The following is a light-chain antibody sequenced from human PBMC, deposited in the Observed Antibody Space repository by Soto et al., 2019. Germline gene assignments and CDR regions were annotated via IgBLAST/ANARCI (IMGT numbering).Light chain of an antibody. Sequence: QSVLTQPPSASGSPGQSVTISCTGTSSDVVGYNYVSWYQQHPGKAPKPMIYEVSKRPSGVPDRFSGSKSGNTASLTVSGLQAEDEADYYCSSYAGSNNFVFGTG. CDR3: SSYAGSNNFV. CDR2: EVS. J-gene: IGLJ1*01. CDR1: SSDVVGYNY. V-gene: IGLV2-8*01.